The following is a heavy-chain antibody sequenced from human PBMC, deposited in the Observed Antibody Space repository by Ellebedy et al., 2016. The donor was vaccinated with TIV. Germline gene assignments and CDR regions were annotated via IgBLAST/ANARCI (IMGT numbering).Heavy chain of an antibody. CDR3: TRWRNYGDYGDY. V-gene: IGHV3-48*04. J-gene: IGHJ4*02. Sequence: GESLKISXVVSGFTFETYSMNWVRQAPGKGLEWLSYISSSSRTIYYADSVKGRFTISRDNAKNSLFLQIDSLRVDDTAVYYCTRWRNYGDYGDYWGQGTLVTVSS. D-gene: IGHD4-17*01. CDR2: ISSSSRTI. CDR1: GFTFETYS.